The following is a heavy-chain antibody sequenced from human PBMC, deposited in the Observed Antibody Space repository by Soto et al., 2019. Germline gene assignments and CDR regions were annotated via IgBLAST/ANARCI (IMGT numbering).Heavy chain of an antibody. CDR3: TRESEDLTSNFAY. J-gene: IGHJ4*02. CDR1: GFTFTRYS. Sequence: PGGSLRLSCAASGFTFTRYSMNWVRQAPGKGLEWVSSISGTTNYIYYGDSMKGRFTISRDNAKNSLYLEMNSLRAEDTAVYYCTRESEDLTSNFAYWGQGTLVTAPQ. V-gene: IGHV3-21*06. D-gene: IGHD2-15*01. CDR2: ISGTTNYI.